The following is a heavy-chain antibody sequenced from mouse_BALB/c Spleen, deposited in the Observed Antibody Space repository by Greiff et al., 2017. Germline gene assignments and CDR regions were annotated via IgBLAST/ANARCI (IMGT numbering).Heavy chain of an antibody. CDR3: ARLSPNYYGSSYNFDY. V-gene: IGHV5-12-2*01. J-gene: IGHJ2*01. CDR2: ISNGGGST. D-gene: IGHD1-1*01. Sequence: EVQGVESGGGLVQPGGSLKLSCAASGFTFSSYTMSWVRQTPEKRLEWVAYISNGGGSTYYPDTVKGRFTISRDNAKNTLYLQMSSLKSEDTAMYYCARLSPNYYGSSYNFDYRGQGTTLTVSS. CDR1: GFTFSSYT.